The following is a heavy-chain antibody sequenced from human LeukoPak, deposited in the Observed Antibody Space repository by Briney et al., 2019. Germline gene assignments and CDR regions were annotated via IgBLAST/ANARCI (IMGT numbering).Heavy chain of an antibody. D-gene: IGHD3-22*01. CDR2: IYYSGST. Sequence: PSETLSLTCTVSGGSISSSSYYWGWIRQPPGKGLEWIGYIYYSGSTNYNPSLKSRVTISVDTSKNQFSLKLSSVTAADTAVYYCARDKAPPYYYDSSGLDYWGQGTLVTVSS. CDR1: GGSISSSSYY. J-gene: IGHJ4*02. V-gene: IGHV4-61*05. CDR3: ARDKAPPYYYDSSGLDY.